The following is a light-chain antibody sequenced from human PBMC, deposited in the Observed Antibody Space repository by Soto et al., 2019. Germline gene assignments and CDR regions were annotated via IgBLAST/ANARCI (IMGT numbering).Light chain of an antibody. V-gene: IGLV1-44*01. CDR3: AAWDDSLRVWV. Sequence: QSVLTQPPSASGTPGQRVTISCSGSSSNIAGNIVTWYQQLPGTAPKLLIYGNHQRPSGVPDRFSGSKSGTSASLAISGLQSEDEADYYCAAWDDSLRVWVFGGGTKVTVL. CDR1: SSNIAGNI. CDR2: GNH. J-gene: IGLJ3*02.